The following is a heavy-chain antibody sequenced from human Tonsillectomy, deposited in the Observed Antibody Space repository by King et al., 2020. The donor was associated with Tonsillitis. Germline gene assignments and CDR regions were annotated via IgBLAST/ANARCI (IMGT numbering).Heavy chain of an antibody. D-gene: IGHD4-17*01. CDR2: IRSKAYGGTT. CDR1: GFTFGDYA. CDR3: PRRRPHYAPWFDY. Sequence: VQLVESGGGLVQPGRSLRLSCTASGFTFGDYAMSWVRQAPGKGLEWVGFIRSKAYGGTTEYAASVKGRFTISRDDSKSIAYLQMNSLKTEDTAVYYCPRRRPHYAPWFDYWGQGTLVTVSS. J-gene: IGHJ4*02. V-gene: IGHV3-49*04.